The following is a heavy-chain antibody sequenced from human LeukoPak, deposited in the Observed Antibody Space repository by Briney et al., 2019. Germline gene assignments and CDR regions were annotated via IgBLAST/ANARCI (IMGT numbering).Heavy chain of an antibody. D-gene: IGHD3-9*01. Sequence: GGSLRLSCAASGFTFSSYAMSWVRQAPGKGLEWVSAISGSGGSTYYADSVKGRFTISRDNSKNTLYLQMNSLRAEDTAVCYCAKDPYYDILTGYYDLVDYWGQGTLVTVSS. J-gene: IGHJ4*02. CDR3: AKDPYYDILTGYYDLVDY. V-gene: IGHV3-23*01. CDR2: ISGSGGST. CDR1: GFTFSSYA.